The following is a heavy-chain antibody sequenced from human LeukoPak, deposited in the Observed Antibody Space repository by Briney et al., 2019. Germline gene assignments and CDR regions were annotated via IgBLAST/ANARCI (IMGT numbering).Heavy chain of an antibody. J-gene: IGHJ5*02. Sequence: GGSLRLSCAASGFTFSGYSMNWVRQAPGKGLEWVSSISSSSSYIYYADSVKGRFTISRDNAKNSLYLQMNSLRAEDTAVYYCARDPGWEQWQNWFDPWGQGTLVTVSS. CDR1: GFTFSGYS. CDR2: ISSSSSYI. D-gene: IGHD6-19*01. CDR3: ARDPGWEQWQNWFDP. V-gene: IGHV3-21*01.